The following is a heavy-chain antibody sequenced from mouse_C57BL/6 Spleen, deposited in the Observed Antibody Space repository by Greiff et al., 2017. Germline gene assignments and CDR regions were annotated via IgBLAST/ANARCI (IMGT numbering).Heavy chain of an antibody. V-gene: IGHV1-63*01. CDR1: GYTFTNYW. D-gene: IGHD2-2*01. CDR3: ARSGYGYDVGGDAMDY. Sequence: VQLQQSGAELVRPGTSVKMSCKASGYTFTNYWIGWAKQRPGHGLEWIGDIYPGGGYTNYNEKFKGKATLTADKSSSTAYMQSSSLPSEDSAVYYGARSGYGYDVGGDAMDYWGQGTSVTVSS. J-gene: IGHJ4*01. CDR2: IYPGGGYT.